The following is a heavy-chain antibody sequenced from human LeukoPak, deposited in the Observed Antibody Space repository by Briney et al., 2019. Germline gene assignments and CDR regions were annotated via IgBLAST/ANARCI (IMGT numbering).Heavy chain of an antibody. CDR3: ARWSTFGGVIAYFDY. D-gene: IGHD3-16*02. Sequence: SETLSLTCTVSGGSISSYYWSWIRQPPGKGLEWIGYIYYSGSTNYNPSLKSRVTISVDTSKNQFSLKLSSVTAADTAVYYCARWSTFGGVIAYFDYRGQGTLVTVSS. V-gene: IGHV4-59*01. J-gene: IGHJ4*02. CDR2: IYYSGST. CDR1: GGSISSYY.